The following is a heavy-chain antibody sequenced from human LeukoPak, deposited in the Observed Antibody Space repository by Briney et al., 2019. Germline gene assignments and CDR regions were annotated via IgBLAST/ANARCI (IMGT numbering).Heavy chain of an antibody. D-gene: IGHD5-18*01. Sequence: PGGSLRLSCAASGFTVSSNYMSWVRQAPEKGLEWVSVIYSGGSTYYADSVKGRFTISRDNSKNTLYLQMNSLRAEDTAVYYCARDLRGYSYGGFDYWGQGTLVTVSS. CDR3: ARDLRGYSYGGFDY. CDR1: GFTVSSNY. CDR2: IYSGGST. J-gene: IGHJ4*02. V-gene: IGHV3-53*01.